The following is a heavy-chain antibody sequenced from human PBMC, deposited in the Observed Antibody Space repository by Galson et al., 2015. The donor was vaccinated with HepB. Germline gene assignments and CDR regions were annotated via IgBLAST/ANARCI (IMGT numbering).Heavy chain of an antibody. CDR3: VKEGFGSGWRRWGD. Sequence: SLRLSCAASGFTFSSYAMIWVRQAPGKGLEWVSFISGSGGSTYYVDSVKGRFTISRDNSKNTLHLQLRSLRAEDTAVYYCVKEGFGSGWRRWGDWGQGTPVTVSS. CDR2: ISGSGGST. CDR1: GFTFSSYA. J-gene: IGHJ4*02. D-gene: IGHD3-10*01. V-gene: IGHV3-23*01.